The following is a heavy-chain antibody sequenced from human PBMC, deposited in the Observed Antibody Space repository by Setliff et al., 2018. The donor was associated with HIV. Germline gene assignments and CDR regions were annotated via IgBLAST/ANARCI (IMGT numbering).Heavy chain of an antibody. CDR1: GFTFSTFW. Sequence: GSLRLSCAASGFTFSTFWMGWVRRAPGKGREWVAHIKPDGSSKKYVDSVKGRFTIPRDNAKDSLYLQMHSLRAEDTAVYYCVRWGLPYGIDAWGQGTLVTVSS. CDR3: VRWGLPYGIDA. D-gene: IGHD3-16*01. V-gene: IGHV3-7*01. CDR2: IKPDGSSK. J-gene: IGHJ4*02.